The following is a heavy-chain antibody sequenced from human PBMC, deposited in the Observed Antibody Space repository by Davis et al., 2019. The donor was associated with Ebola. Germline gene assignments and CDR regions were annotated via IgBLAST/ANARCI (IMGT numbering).Heavy chain of an antibody. CDR1: GVSISRGDYY. D-gene: IGHD2-8*01. V-gene: IGHV4-30-4*01. CDR3: ARGLIDWGFCKDRVCFTGLRWFDP. CDR2: INRSGSA. J-gene: IGHJ5*02. Sequence: PSETLSLTCTVSGVSISRGDYYWSWIRQPPGKGLEWIGEINRSGSANYNPSLNGRVTMSVDTSKSQFSLRLTSVTAADTSVYYCARGLIDWGFCKDRVCFTGLRWFDPWGQGTLVTVSS.